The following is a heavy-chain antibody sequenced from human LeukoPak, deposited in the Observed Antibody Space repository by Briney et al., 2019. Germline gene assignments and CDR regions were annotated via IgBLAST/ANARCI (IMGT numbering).Heavy chain of an antibody. D-gene: IGHD6-19*01. CDR1: GVSFCGYV. V-gene: IGHV3-30*18. CDR2: ISYDGSNK. CDR3: AKEYASGWVDY. J-gene: IGHJ4*02. Sequence: WRAPGISLAGPGVSFCGYVIHLVRPGPRKGLGWVAVISYDGSNKYYADSVKGRFTISRDNSKNTLYLQMNSLEAEDTAVYYCAKEYASGWVDYWGQGTLVTVSS.